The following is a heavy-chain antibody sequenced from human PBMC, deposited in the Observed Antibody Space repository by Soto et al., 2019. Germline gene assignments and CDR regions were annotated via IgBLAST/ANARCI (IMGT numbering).Heavy chain of an antibody. CDR2: IYYSGST. Sequence: SETLSLTCTVSGGSIISYYWSWIRQPTGKGLEWIGYIYYSGSTNYNPSLKSRVTISVDTSKNQFSLKLSSVTAADTAVYYCARRRSSMVRGVMGNWFDPWGQGTLVTVSS. CDR1: GGSIISYY. J-gene: IGHJ5*02. CDR3: ARRRSSMVRGVMGNWFDP. V-gene: IGHV4-59*01. D-gene: IGHD3-10*01.